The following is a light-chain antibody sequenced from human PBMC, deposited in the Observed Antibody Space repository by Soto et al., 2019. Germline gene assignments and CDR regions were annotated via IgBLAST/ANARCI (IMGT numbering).Light chain of an antibody. Sequence: DIHMTQSPSSLSASVGDRVTITCRASQGISNYLAWYQQKPGKVPKLLIYAASTLQSGVPSRFSGSGSGTDFTLTISRLPPEDVATYYCQKYKSAPFTFGPGTKVDIK. V-gene: IGKV1-27*01. J-gene: IGKJ3*01. CDR1: QGISNY. CDR3: QKYKSAPFT. CDR2: AAS.